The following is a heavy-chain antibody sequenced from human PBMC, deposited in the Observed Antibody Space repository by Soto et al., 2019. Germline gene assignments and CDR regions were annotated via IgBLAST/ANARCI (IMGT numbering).Heavy chain of an antibody. J-gene: IGHJ5*02. CDR3: GRIIPAAIGPFDP. D-gene: IGHD2-2*01. Sequence: ASVKVSCKASGYTFTNYGIGWARQVPGQGLEWMGWIGTYNGNIKYAQKFQGRVTMTTDTSTSTVYMELTSLRPDDAAMYFCGRIIPAAIGPFDPWGQGTLVTVSS. CDR2: IGTYNGNI. CDR1: GYTFTNYG. V-gene: IGHV1-18*01.